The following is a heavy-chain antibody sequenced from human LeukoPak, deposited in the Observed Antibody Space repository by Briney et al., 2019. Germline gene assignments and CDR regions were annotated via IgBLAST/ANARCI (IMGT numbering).Heavy chain of an antibody. Sequence: GASVKVSCKASGYTFTGYYMYWVRQAPGQGLGWMGWINPNSGGTNYAQKFQGWVTMTRDTSISTAYMELSRLRSDDTAVYYCARDFHYYYDSSSSDNWFDPWGQGTLVTVSS. CDR2: INPNSGGT. CDR1: GYTFTGYY. J-gene: IGHJ5*02. V-gene: IGHV1-2*04. CDR3: ARDFHYYYDSSSSDNWFDP. D-gene: IGHD3-22*01.